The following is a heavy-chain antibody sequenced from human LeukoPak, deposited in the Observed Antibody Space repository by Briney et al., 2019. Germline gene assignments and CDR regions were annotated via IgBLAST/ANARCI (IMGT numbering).Heavy chain of an antibody. CDR1: GFTFSSYA. D-gene: IGHD3-16*01. CDR3: AKEGGQGYYYGMDV. CDR2: ISGSGGST. J-gene: IGHJ6*02. Sequence: GGSLRLSCAASGFTFSSYAMSWVRQAPGKGLEWVSAISGSGGSTYYADSVKGRFTISRDNSKNTLYLQMNSPRAEDTAVYYCAKEGGQGYYYGMDVWGQGTTVTVSS. V-gene: IGHV3-23*01.